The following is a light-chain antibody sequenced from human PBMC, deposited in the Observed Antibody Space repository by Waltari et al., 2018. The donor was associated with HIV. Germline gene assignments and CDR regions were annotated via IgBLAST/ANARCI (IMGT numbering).Light chain of an antibody. V-gene: IGKV3-20*01. CDR3: QHYGGSPLYT. CDR1: QTINNNF. CDR2: GGS. Sequence: EIVLTQSPGTLSLSPGETATLSCRASQTINNNFFAWYQQSSGQAPRLLIDGGSSRATGIPDRFRASGSGTEFTLTISRLEPEDFAVYYCQHYGGSPLYTFGQGTKLEIK. J-gene: IGKJ2*01.